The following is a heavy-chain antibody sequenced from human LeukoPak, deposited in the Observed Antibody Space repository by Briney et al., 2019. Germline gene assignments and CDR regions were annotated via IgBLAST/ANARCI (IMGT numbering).Heavy chain of an antibody. CDR1: GFTFSSYS. CDR3: ARDLSGPSVY. J-gene: IGHJ4*02. CDR2: ISSSSSTI. Sequence: GGSVRLSCAASGFTFSSYSMNWVRQAPGKGLEWVSYISSSSSTIYYADSVKGRFTISRDNAKNSLYLQMNSLRAEDTAIYYCARDLSGPSVYWGQGTLVTVSS. D-gene: IGHD2-15*01. V-gene: IGHV3-48*04.